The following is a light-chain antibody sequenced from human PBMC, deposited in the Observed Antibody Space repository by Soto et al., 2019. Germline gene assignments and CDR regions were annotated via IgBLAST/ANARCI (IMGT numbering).Light chain of an antibody. CDR3: QQANNFPPT. CDR1: QSVSSNY. V-gene: IGKV3D-7*01. Sequence: EIVLTQSPGTLSLSPGERATLSCRASQSVSSNYLAWYQQKRDQAPRLLIYGASSRATGIPTRFSGSGSGTVFTLTISSLQPEDFATYYCQQANNFPPTFGQGTKLEIK. CDR2: GAS. J-gene: IGKJ2*01.